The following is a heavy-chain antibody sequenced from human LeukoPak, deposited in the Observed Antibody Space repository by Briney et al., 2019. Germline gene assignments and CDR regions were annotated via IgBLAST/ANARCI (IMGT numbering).Heavy chain of an antibody. CDR3: ARGEWELPN. J-gene: IGHJ4*02. D-gene: IGHD1-26*01. CDR2: IWYDGSNK. V-gene: IGHV3-33*01. Sequence: GGSLRLSCAASGFTFSSYGMHWVRQAAGKGLEWVAVIWYDGSNKYYADSVKGRFTISRDNSKNTLYLQMNSLRAEDTAVYYCARGEWELPNWGQGTLVTVSS. CDR1: GFTFSSYG.